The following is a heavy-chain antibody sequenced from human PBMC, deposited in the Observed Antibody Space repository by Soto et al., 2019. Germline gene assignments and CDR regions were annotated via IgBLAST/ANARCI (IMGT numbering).Heavy chain of an antibody. CDR1: GFAVNSDY. Sequence: GGSLRLSCAASGFAVNSDYMSWVRQAPGKGLEWVSVIFSGGTTYYSDSVKGRFTISRDNSKNTVFLQMNSLRAEDTAVYYCVRTSSYWGQGTRVTVSS. CDR3: VRTSSY. CDR2: IFSGGTT. D-gene: IGHD2-2*01. J-gene: IGHJ4*02. V-gene: IGHV3-53*01.